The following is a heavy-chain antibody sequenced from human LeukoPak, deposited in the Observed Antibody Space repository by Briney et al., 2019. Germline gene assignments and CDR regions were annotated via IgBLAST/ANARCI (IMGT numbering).Heavy chain of an antibody. Sequence: GGSLRLSCAASGLTFSSYEMNWVRQAPGKGLEWVSYISSSGSTIYYADSVKGRFTISRDNAKNSLYLQMNSLRAEDTAVYYCARGRSITILRGVAISDGFDIWGQGTKVTVS. J-gene: IGHJ3*02. V-gene: IGHV3-48*03. CDR3: ARGRSITILRGVAISDGFDI. CDR2: ISSSGSTI. CDR1: GLTFSSYE. D-gene: IGHD3-10*01.